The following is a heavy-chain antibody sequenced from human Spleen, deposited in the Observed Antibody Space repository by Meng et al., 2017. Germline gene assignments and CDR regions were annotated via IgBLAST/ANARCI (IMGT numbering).Heavy chain of an antibody. Sequence: QVQLQQWGAGLLKPSETLSLTCVVSGGSFSDYYWSWIRQPPGKGLEWIGEFNHSGSTNYNPSLESRATISVDTSQNNLSLKLSSVTAADSAVYYCARGPTTMAHDFDYWGQGTLVTVSS. CDR3: ARGPTTMAHDFDY. CDR1: GGSFSDYY. D-gene: IGHD4-11*01. J-gene: IGHJ4*02. CDR2: FNHSGST. V-gene: IGHV4-34*01.